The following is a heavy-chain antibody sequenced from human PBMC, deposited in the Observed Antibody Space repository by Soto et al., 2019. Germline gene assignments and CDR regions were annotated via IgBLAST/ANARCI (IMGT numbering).Heavy chain of an antibody. J-gene: IGHJ4*02. Sequence: EVILLESGGGLVQPGGSLRLSCAVSGFTFSSYVMSWVRQAPGKGLEWVSAISGGGGSTYYADSVKGRFTISRDNSKNRLYLQVNSLRADDTAVYSCAKDGRSSSWTYYFDYWGQGSLVTVSS. CDR1: GFTFSSYV. CDR2: ISGGGGST. D-gene: IGHD6-13*01. CDR3: AKDGRSSSWTYYFDY. V-gene: IGHV3-23*01.